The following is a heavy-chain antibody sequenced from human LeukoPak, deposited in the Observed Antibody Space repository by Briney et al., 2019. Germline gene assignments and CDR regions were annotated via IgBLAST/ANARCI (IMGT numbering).Heavy chain of an antibody. Sequence: VASVKVSCKASGYTFTGYYMHWVRQAPGQGLEWMGWINPNSGGTNYAQKFQGRVTMTRDTSISTAYMELSRLRSDDTAVYYCGRLDYYDSSGYYFIDYWGQGTLVTVSS. D-gene: IGHD3-22*01. J-gene: IGHJ4*02. CDR1: GYTFTGYY. CDR3: GRLDYYDSSGYYFIDY. CDR2: INPNSGGT. V-gene: IGHV1-2*02.